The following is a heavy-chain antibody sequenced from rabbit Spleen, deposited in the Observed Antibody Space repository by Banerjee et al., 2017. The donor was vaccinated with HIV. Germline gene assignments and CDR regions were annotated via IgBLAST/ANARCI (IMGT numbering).Heavy chain of an antibody. Sequence: QEQLVESGGGLVQPEGSLTLTCKASGFSLNSGYDMCWVRPTPGKGLEWIASIYAGSSGSSYSATWAKGRFTISKTSSTTVTLQMTSLTVADTATYFCARDAGTSFSTYGMDLWGQGTLVTVS. V-gene: IGHV1S45*01. CDR3: ARDAGTSFSTYGMDL. D-gene: IGHD8-1*01. CDR1: GFSLNSGYD. CDR2: IYAGSSGSS. J-gene: IGHJ6*01.